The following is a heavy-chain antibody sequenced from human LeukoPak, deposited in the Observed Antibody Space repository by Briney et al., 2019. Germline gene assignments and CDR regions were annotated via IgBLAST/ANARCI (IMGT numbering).Heavy chain of an antibody. D-gene: IGHD2-15*01. Sequence: PSETLSLTCAVYGGSFSGYYWSWIRQPPGKGLEWIGEINHSGSANYNPSLKSRVTISVDTSKNQFSLKLSSVTAADTAVYYCARDARFGCSGGSCSRLFDYWGQGTLVTVSS. CDR1: GGSFSGYY. CDR2: INHSGSA. V-gene: IGHV4-34*01. CDR3: ARDARFGCSGGSCSRLFDY. J-gene: IGHJ4*02.